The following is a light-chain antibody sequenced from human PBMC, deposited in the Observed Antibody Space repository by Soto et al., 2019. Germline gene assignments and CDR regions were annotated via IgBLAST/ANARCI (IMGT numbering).Light chain of an antibody. J-gene: IGKJ4*01. Sequence: EIVMTQSPATLSVSPGDRATLSCRASQSVSSSLAWYQQIPGQAPRLLIYDASTRATGIPARFGGSGSGTEFILTISSLQSEDFGVYYCQQYNNWPPLTFGGGTKVELK. V-gene: IGKV3-15*01. CDR2: DAS. CDR3: QQYNNWPPLT. CDR1: QSVSSS.